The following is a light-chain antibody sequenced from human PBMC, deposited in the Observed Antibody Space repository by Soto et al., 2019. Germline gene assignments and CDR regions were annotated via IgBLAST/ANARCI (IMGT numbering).Light chain of an antibody. J-gene: IGLJ2*01. V-gene: IGLV2-14*01. CDR3: CSYAGSITFT. Sequence: QSALTQPASVSGSPGQSITISCTGTSSDVGGYNYVSWYQHHPGKAPKLMIHEVSDRPSGISNRFSGSKSGNTASLTISGLQAEDEADYHCCSYAGSITFTFGGGTKLTVL. CDR2: EVS. CDR1: SSDVGGYNY.